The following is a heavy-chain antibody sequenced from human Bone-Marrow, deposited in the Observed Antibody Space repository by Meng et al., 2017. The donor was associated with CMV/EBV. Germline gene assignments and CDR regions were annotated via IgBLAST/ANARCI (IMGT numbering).Heavy chain of an antibody. CDR1: GGSISSYY. D-gene: IGHD2-2*01. CDR2: IYYSGST. Sequence: SETLSLTCTVSGGSISSYYWSWIRQPPGKGLEWIGYIYYSGSTNYNPSLKSRVTISVDTSKNQFSLKLSSVTAADTAVYYCARGTLGHCSSTSCFPLDSWGQGTLVTVSS. CDR3: ARGTLGHCSSTSCFPLDS. V-gene: IGHV4-59*12. J-gene: IGHJ4*02.